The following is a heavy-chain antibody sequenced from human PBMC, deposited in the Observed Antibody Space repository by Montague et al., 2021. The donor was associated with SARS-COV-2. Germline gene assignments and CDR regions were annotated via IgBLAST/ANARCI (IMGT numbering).Heavy chain of an antibody. Sequence: SETLSLTCIVSGYSISSGYYWGWVRQTPGKGLEWLGFIEYSGSTYYNPSLKSRVTISVDTSKNQFSLKLSSVTAADTAVYYCARGAGYSSSWYLAFEIWGQGTMVTVPS. D-gene: IGHD6-13*01. V-gene: IGHV4-38-2*02. CDR3: ARGAGYSSSWYLAFEI. CDR2: IEYSGST. J-gene: IGHJ3*02. CDR1: GYSISSGYY.